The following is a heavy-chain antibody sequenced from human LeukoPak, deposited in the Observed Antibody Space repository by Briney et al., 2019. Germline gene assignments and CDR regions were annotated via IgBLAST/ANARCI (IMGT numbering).Heavy chain of an antibody. J-gene: IGHJ3*02. V-gene: IGHV3-43D*03. CDR2: ISWDGGST. CDR1: GFTFDDYA. D-gene: IGHD3-3*01. CDR3: ARRGFGVVYDAFDI. Sequence: PGGSLRLSCAASGFTFDDYAMHWVRQAPGKGLEWVSLISWDGGSTYYVDSVKGRFTISRDNSKNSLYLQMNSLRAEDTALYYCARRGFGVVYDAFDIWGQGTMVTVSP.